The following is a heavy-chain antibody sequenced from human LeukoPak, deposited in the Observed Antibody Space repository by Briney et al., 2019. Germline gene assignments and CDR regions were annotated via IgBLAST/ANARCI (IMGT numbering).Heavy chain of an antibody. CDR2: IIPIFGTA. Sequence: SVKVSCKASGYTFTWYYMHWVRQAPGQGLEWMGGIIPIFGTANYAQKFQGRVTITADESTSTAYMELSSLRSEDTAVYYCARELGYCSSTSCSSGWFDPWGQGTLVTVSS. CDR3: ARELGYCSSTSCSSGWFDP. J-gene: IGHJ5*02. D-gene: IGHD2-2*01. V-gene: IGHV1-69*13. CDR1: GYTFTWYY.